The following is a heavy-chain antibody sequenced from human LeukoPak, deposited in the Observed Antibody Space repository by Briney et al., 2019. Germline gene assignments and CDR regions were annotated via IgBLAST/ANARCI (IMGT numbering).Heavy chain of an antibody. Sequence: GGSLRLSCAGSGFTFRNYWMNWVRQPPGKGLEWVANIKEDGSEKYYVDSVKGRFTVSRDNAKNSLYLQINRLRADDTAVYYCARGGPTVGTDYWGQGTLVTVSS. D-gene: IGHD1-26*01. CDR2: IKEDGSEK. CDR1: GFTFRNYW. V-gene: IGHV3-7*01. CDR3: ARGGPTVGTDY. J-gene: IGHJ4*02.